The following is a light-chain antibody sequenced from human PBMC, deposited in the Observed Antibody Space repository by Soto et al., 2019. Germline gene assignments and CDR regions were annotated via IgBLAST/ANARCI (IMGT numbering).Light chain of an antibody. CDR3: QKYNSAPQA. CDR1: QGISSC. J-gene: IGKJ1*01. V-gene: IGKV1-27*01. Sequence: DIQMTQSPSSLSASAGDRVTITCRASQGISSCLAWYQQKPGNVPKLLIYAASTLQSGVPSRFSGSGSGTDFTLTISSLQPEDVATYYCQKYNSAPQAFGQGTKVEIK. CDR2: AAS.